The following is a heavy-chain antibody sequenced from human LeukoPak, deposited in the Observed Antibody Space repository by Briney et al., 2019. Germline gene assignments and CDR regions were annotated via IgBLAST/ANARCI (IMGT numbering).Heavy chain of an antibody. CDR2: IIPIFGTA. CDR3: ARDKEYYDSSGYYYAFDY. CDR1: GGTFSSYA. D-gene: IGHD3-22*01. V-gene: IGHV1-69*13. Sequence: ASVKVSCKASGGTFSSYAISWVRQAPGQGLEWMGGIIPIFGTANYAQKSQGRVTITADESTSTAYMELSSLRAEDTAVYYCARDKEYYDSSGYYYAFDYWGQGTLVTVSS. J-gene: IGHJ4*02.